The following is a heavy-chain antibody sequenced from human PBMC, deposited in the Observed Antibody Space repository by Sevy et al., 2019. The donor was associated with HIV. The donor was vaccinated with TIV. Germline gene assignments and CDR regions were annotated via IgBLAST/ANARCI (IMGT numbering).Heavy chain of an antibody. J-gene: IGHJ3*02. V-gene: IGHV4-30-4*01. CDR1: GDSLSSDYY. CDR2: IYYSGST. D-gene: IGHD3-16*01. Sequence: SETLSLTCSVSGDSLSSDYYWSWIRQPPGKGLEWIGYIYYSGSTYYNPSLKSRVTISVDTSKNQFSLKLSSVTAADTAVYYCAREDEGPMGPSFDIWGQGTMVTVSS. CDR3: AREDEGPMGPSFDI.